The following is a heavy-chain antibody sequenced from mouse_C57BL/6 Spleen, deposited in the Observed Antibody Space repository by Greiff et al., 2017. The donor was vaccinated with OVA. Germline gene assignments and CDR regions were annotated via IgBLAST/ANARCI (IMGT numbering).Heavy chain of an antibody. CDR3: ARYGSSLDY. Sequence: EVMLVESGGGLVQPGGSLSLSCAASGFTFTDYYMSWVRQPPGKALEWLGFIRNKANGYTTEYSASVKGRFTISRDNSQSILYLQMNALRAEDSATYYCARYGSSLDYWGQGTTLIVSS. V-gene: IGHV7-3*01. D-gene: IGHD1-1*01. CDR1: GFTFTDYY. J-gene: IGHJ2*01. CDR2: IRNKANGYTT.